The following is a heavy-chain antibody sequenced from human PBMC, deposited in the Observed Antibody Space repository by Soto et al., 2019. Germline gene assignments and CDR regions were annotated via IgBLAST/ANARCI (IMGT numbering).Heavy chain of an antibody. J-gene: IGHJ4*02. V-gene: IGHV3-30-3*01. CDR1: GFTFSRYA. D-gene: IGHD5-18*01. CDR2: MSYDGNSK. Sequence: QVQLVESGGGVVQPGGSLRLSCAASGFTFSRYAMHWVRQAPGKGLEWLAVMSYDGNSKYYADSVKGRFTXXXXXSKXXXXXXXXXXXXXXXXXXYXAREGTGGEHSYGAFDYWGQGTPVTVXS. CDR3: AREGTGGEHSYGAFDY.